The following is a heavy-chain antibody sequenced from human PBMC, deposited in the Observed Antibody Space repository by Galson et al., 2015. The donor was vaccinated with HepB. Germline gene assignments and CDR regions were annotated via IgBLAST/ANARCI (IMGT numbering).Heavy chain of an antibody. CDR1: GFTFDDYA. J-gene: IGHJ4*02. D-gene: IGHD3-10*01. CDR3: AKDQYYYGSGERFFGYFVY. Sequence: SLRLSCAASGFTFDDYAMHWVRQAPGKGLEWVSLISWDGGSTYYADSVKGRFTISRDNSKNSLYLQMNSLRAEDTALYYCAKDQYYYGSGERFFGYFVYWGQGTLVTVSS. CDR2: ISWDGGST. V-gene: IGHV3-43D*03.